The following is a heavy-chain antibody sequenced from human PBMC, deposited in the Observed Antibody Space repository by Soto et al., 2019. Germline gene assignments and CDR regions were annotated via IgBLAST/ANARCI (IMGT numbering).Heavy chain of an antibody. CDR2: MNPNSGNT. J-gene: IGHJ4*02. V-gene: IGHV1-8*01. CDR3: ARTSSIAARFLDY. D-gene: IGHD6-6*01. CDR1: GYTFTSYD. Sequence: ASVRVSCKASGYTFTSYDINWVRQATGQGLEWMGWMNPNSGNTGYAQKFQGRVTMTRNTSISTAYMELSSLRSEDTAVYYCARTSSIAARFLDYWGQGTLVTVSS.